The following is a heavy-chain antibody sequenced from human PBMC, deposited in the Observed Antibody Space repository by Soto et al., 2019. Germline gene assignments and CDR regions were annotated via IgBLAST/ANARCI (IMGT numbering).Heavy chain of an antibody. Sequence: EVQLLESGGDLVQPGGSLRLSCAASGFAFSNCAMSWVRQAPGKGLEWVSTIKTSGDTTFYADPVKGRFTTSRDDFKNTLYLQMNSLRAEDTATYYCTKDVTGDIGADFWGQGTPVTVSS. V-gene: IGHV3-23*05. CDR1: GFAFSNCA. CDR3: TKDVTGDIGADF. J-gene: IGHJ4*02. CDR2: IKTSGDTT. D-gene: IGHD2-21*02.